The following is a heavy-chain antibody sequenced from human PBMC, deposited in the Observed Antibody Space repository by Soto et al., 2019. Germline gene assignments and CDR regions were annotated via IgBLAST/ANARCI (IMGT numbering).Heavy chain of an antibody. CDR3: AKYYYASGSNWFDP. CDR1: GFTLSIND. V-gene: IGHV3-23*01. Sequence: GGSLRLSCAASGFTLSINDMSWVRQAPGKGLEWVSSISGSDGRTYYADSVKGRFTISRDNSKNTLYLQMGSLRVVDTAIYYCAKYYYASGSNWFDPWGRGTLVTVSS. J-gene: IGHJ5*02. D-gene: IGHD3-10*01. CDR2: ISGSDGRT.